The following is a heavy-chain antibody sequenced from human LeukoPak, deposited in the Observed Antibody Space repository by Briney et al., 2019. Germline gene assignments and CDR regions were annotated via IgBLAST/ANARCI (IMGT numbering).Heavy chain of an antibody. D-gene: IGHD6-19*01. CDR1: GFTFSSYW. J-gene: IGHJ4*02. CDR3: VYYSSGATFY. Sequence: GGSLRLSCAASGFTFSSYWMSWVRQAPGKGLEWVANIKQDGSEKYYVDSVKGRFTISRDNAKNSLYLQMSSLRAEDTAVYYCVYYSSGATFYWGQGTLVTVSS. CDR2: IKQDGSEK. V-gene: IGHV3-7*01.